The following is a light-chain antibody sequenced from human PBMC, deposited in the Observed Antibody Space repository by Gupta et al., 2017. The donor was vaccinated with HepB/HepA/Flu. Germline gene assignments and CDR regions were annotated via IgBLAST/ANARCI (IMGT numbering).Light chain of an antibody. V-gene: IGKV2-30*02. CDR2: KVS. CDR1: QSLVQTVGNTY. CDR3: MQYTHWPHA. Sequence: DVVLTQSPLSLPVTLGQPASIPCSSSQSLVQTVGNTYLNWFHQGPGQSPRRLIYKVSNRDSGVPDRFSGSGSGTDFTLQISRVEAEDVGVYYCMQYTHWPHALGQGTKLEIK. J-gene: IGKJ2*01.